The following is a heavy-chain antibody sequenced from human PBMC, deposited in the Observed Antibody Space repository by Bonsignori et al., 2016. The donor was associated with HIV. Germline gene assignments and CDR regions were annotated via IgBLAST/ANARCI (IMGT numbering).Heavy chain of an antibody. J-gene: IGHJ4*02. CDR3: TDDFYT. Sequence: VRQAPGKGLEWVGRVKSEDDGGSIEYPDHVKGRFSVSRDDSKNTLYLQLRNLKIEDTAVYFCTDDFYTWGQGTLVTVSS. CDR2: VKSEDDGGSI. V-gene: IGHV3-15*07. D-gene: IGHD3-3*01.